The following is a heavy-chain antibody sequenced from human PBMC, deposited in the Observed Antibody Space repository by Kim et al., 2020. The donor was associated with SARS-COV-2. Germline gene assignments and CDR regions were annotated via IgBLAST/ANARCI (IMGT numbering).Heavy chain of an antibody. CDR3: AKVTTITAPFYDY. J-gene: IGHJ4*02. V-gene: IGHV3-23*01. Sequence: YADSGTGRFTISRDNSKNALNLEMNRLRAEDTALYYCAKVTTITAPFYDYWGQGTLVTVSS. D-gene: IGHD4-4*01.